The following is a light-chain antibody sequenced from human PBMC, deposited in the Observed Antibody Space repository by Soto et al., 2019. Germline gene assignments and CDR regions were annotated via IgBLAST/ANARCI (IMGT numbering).Light chain of an antibody. J-gene: IGKJ2*01. V-gene: IGKV3-11*01. Sequence: EIVLTQSPATLSLSPGERATLSCRASQSVSSYLAWYQQKPGQAPRLLIYDASNRSTGIPARFSGSGSGTDFTLTISSLETEDFAVYYCQQRSNWPRMYTFGQGTKLEIK. CDR1: QSVSSY. CDR3: QQRSNWPRMYT. CDR2: DAS.